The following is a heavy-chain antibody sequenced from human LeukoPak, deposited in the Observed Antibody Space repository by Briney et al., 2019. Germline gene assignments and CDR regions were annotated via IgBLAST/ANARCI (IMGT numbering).Heavy chain of an antibody. J-gene: IGHJ4*02. D-gene: IGHD3-22*01. CDR1: GFTFSSYG. V-gene: IGHV3-30*18. Sequence: GGSLRLSCAASGFTFSSYGMHWVRQAPGKGLEWVAVISYDGSNKYYADSVKGRFTISRDNSKNTLYLQMNSLRAEDTAVYYCAKDPTDFDSSGQTYFDNWGQGTLVTVSS. CDR2: ISYDGSNK. CDR3: AKDPTDFDSSGQTYFDN.